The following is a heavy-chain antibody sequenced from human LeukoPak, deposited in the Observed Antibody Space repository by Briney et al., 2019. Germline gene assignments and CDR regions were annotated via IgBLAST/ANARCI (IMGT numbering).Heavy chain of an antibody. D-gene: IGHD2-15*01. V-gene: IGHV4-39*07. CDR1: GGSISSGGYY. CDR2: IYHSGST. Sequence: SQTLSLTCAVSGGSISSGGYYWGWIRQPPGKGLEWIGSIYHSGSTYYKPSLKSRVTISVDTSKNQFSLKLSSVTAADTAVYYCARVMTVVVPRYYFDYWGQGTLVTVSS. J-gene: IGHJ4*02. CDR3: ARVMTVVVPRYYFDY.